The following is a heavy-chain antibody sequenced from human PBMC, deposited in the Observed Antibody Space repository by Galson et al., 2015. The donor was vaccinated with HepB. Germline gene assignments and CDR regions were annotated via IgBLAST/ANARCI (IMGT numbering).Heavy chain of an antibody. J-gene: IGHJ6*02. CDR2: IVVGSGNT. Sequence: SVKVSCKASGFTFTSSAVQWVRQARGQRLEWIGWIVVGSGNTNYAQKFQERVTITRDMSTSTAYMELSSLRSEDTAVYYCAADSGVVVPGFLGVGYYYGMDVWGQGTTVTVSS. D-gene: IGHD2-2*01. CDR1: GFTFTSSA. CDR3: AADSGVVVPGFLGVGYYYGMDV. V-gene: IGHV1-58*01.